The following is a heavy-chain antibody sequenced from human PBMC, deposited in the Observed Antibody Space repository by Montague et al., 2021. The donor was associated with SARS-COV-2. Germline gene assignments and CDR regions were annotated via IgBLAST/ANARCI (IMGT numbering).Heavy chain of an antibody. CDR3: ARRGACNSISCLNAFDI. CDR1: GFTFNKFS. J-gene: IGHJ3*02. D-gene: IGHD2/OR15-2a*01. Sequence: FLRLSCAASGFTFNKFSMNWVRQAPGKGLEWVSSISGSSNYIYYADSMKGRFAISRDNAKNSLYLELNSLRVEDTAVYYCARRGACNSISCLNAFDIWGQGTMLIVSS. V-gene: IGHV3-21*01. CDR2: ISGSSNYI.